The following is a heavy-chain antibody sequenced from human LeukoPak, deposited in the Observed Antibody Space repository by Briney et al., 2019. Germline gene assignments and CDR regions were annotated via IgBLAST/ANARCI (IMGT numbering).Heavy chain of an antibody. CDR2: VSYSGTT. J-gene: IGHJ6*03. CDR3: ARYIRGPNYYIDV. V-gene: IGHV4-59*01. D-gene: IGHD1-14*01. Sequence: SETLSLTCTASGGSLSSDYWSWIRQPPGKGLEWIGYVSYSGTTNYNPSLNSRLTISLDTSRNRFSLNLSSVTAADTAIYFRARYIRGPNYYIDVWGKGTTVTVSS. CDR1: GGSLSSDY.